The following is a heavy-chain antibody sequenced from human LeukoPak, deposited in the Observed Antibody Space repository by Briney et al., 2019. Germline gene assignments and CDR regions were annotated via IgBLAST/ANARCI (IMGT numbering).Heavy chain of an antibody. Sequence: PGGSLRLSCAASGFTFSSYAMSWVRQAPGKGLEWVSTISGSGGNTYSADSVKGRFTISRDNSKNTLYLQMNSLRAEDTAVYYCARALYRQHIVVVNAKNYWYFDLWGRGTLVTVSS. D-gene: IGHD2-21*01. V-gene: IGHV3-23*01. CDR1: GFTFSSYA. CDR3: ARALYRQHIVVVNAKNYWYFDL. CDR2: ISGSGGNT. J-gene: IGHJ2*01.